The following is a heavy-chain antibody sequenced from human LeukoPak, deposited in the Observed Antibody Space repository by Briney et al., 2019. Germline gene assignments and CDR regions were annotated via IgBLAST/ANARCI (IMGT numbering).Heavy chain of an antibody. CDR3: ARDRGIMITFGGVIGPWFDP. D-gene: IGHD3-16*02. CDR1: GFTFSSYW. V-gene: IGHV3-7*01. J-gene: IGHJ5*02. CDR2: IKQDGSEK. Sequence: PGGSLRLSCAASGFTFSSYWMSLVRQAPGKGLEWVANIKQDGSEKYYVDSVKGRFTISRDNAKNSLYLQMNSLRAEDTAVYYCARDRGIMITFGGVIGPWFDPWGQGTLVTVSS.